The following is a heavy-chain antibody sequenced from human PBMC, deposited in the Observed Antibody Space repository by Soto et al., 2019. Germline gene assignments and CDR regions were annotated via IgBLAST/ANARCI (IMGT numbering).Heavy chain of an antibody. J-gene: IGHJ4*02. CDR3: AHRPSVTGTSDS. CDR2: IYWNDDM. V-gene: IGHV2-5*01. Sequence: QITLKESGPTLVKPTQTLTLTCTFSGFSLSTNGVGVGWIRQPPGKALEWLALIYWNDDMRYNPSLKSRLTITKDTSKNQVVLTMTNVAPVDTATYYCAHRPSVTGTSDSWGQGILVTVSS. CDR1: GFSLSTNGVG. D-gene: IGHD6-19*01.